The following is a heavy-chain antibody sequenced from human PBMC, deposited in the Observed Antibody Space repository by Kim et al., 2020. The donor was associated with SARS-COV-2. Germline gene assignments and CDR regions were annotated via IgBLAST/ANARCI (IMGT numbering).Heavy chain of an antibody. CDR2: IYYSGST. J-gene: IGHJ4*02. Sequence: SETLSLTCTVSGGSISSGGYYWSWIRQHPGKGLEWIGYIYYSGSTYYNPSLKSRVTISVDTSKNQFSLKLSSVTAADTAVYYCARAYDSSGYYYDYWGQGTLVTVSS. V-gene: IGHV4-31*03. CDR1: GGSISSGGYY. CDR3: ARAYDSSGYYYDY. D-gene: IGHD3-22*01.